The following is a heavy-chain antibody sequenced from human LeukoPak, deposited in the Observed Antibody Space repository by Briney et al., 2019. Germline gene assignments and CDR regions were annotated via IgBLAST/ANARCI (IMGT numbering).Heavy chain of an antibody. D-gene: IGHD1-26*01. J-gene: IGHJ4*02. CDR1: GFDFNTYE. CDR2: IGGTSETI. Sequence: GGSLRLSCVASGFDFNTYEMNWVRQAPGKGLEWVSYIGGTSETIYYADSVKGRFTVSRDNAKNSVFLQTSNLRDEDTAVYYCARDAPYLVGATYFDYWGQGTLVTVSS. V-gene: IGHV3-48*03. CDR3: ARDAPYLVGATYFDY.